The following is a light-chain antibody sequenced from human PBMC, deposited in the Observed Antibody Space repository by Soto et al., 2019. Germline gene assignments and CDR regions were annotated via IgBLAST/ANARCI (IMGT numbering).Light chain of an antibody. CDR3: QQYNTWPRT. J-gene: IGKJ1*01. CDR2: AAS. CDR1: QSVSNK. Sequence: EIVLTQSPATLSLSPGERATLSCRASQSVSNKVIWYQQKPGQAPRLLIYAASTRATGIPARFSGSGSGTDFTLTINSLEPEDFAVYYCQQYNTWPRTFGQGTKVEIK. V-gene: IGKV3-11*01.